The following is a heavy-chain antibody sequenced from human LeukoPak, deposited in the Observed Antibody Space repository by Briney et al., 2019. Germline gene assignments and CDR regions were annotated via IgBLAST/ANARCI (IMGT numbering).Heavy chain of an antibody. CDR1: GYSFTAYY. J-gene: IGHJ4*02. V-gene: IGHV1-2*02. CDR2: INPQSGGT. CDR3: ARNIGVGPNGDS. Sequence: ASVKVSCKASGYSFTAYYMHWVRQDPGEGLEWMGWINPQSGGTHYAQKFQGRVTMARDTSITTAYMELSRLTSDDTALYYCARNIGVGPNGDSWGQGTLVTVSS. D-gene: IGHD6-19*01.